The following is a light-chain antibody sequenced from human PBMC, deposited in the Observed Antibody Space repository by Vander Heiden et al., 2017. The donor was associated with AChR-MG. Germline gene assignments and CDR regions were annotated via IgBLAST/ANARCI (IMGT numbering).Light chain of an antibody. CDR1: QSISSF. Sequence: DIQMTQSPSSLSASAGDRVTITCRASQSISSFLSWYQQKPGKAPNLLIYAASSLQSGVPSRFSGSGSGTDFTLTISSLQPEDFATYYCQQSDSTPFTFGHGTKVDIK. V-gene: IGKV1-39*01. CDR3: QQSDSTPFT. CDR2: AAS. J-gene: IGKJ3*01.